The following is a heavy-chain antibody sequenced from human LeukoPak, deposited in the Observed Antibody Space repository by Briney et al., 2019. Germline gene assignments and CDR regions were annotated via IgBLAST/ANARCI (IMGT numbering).Heavy chain of an antibody. CDR2: IYPGDSDT. CDR1: GYPFTSSW. Sequence: GESLKISCKGSGYPFTSSWIAWVRQLPGKGLEWMGIIYPGDSDTRYSPSFQGQVTISADKSISTAYLQWSSLKASDTAMYYCATLLVGAVAGLGYWGQGTLVTVSS. J-gene: IGHJ4*02. D-gene: IGHD6-19*01. CDR3: ATLLVGAVAGLGY. V-gene: IGHV5-51*01.